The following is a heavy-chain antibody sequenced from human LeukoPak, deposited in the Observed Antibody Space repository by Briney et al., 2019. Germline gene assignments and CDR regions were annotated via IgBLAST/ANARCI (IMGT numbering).Heavy chain of an antibody. CDR3: AREGTAGTNLNWFDP. J-gene: IGHJ5*02. D-gene: IGHD1-1*01. V-gene: IGHV4-59*01. CDR1: GGSISSYY. Sequence: SETLSLTCTVSGGSISSYYWSWIRQPPGKGLEWIGYIYYSGSTNYNPSLKSRVTISVDTSKNQLSLKLSSVTAADTAVYYCAREGTAGTNLNWFDPWGQGTLVTVSS. CDR2: IYYSGST.